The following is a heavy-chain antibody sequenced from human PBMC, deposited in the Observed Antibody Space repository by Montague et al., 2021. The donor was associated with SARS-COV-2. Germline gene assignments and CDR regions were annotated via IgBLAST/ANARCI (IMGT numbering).Heavy chain of an antibody. CDR1: GGSISSSSYY. J-gene: IGHJ3*02. CDR3: AGHSGRDTIFGVVIIPDAFDI. V-gene: IGHV4-39*01. D-gene: IGHD3-3*01. CDR2: IYYSGST. Sequence: SETLSLTCTVSGGSISSSSYYWGWIRQPPGKGLEWIGSIYYSGSTYYNPSLKSRVTISVDTSKSQFSLKLSSVTAADTAVYYCAGHSGRDTIFGVVIIPDAFDIWGQGTMVTVSS.